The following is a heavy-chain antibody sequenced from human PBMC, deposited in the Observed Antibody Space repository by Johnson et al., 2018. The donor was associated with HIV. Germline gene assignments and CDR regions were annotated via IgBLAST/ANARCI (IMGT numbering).Heavy chain of an antibody. CDR3: ARETGDPVVPAARDAFDI. Sequence: QVQLVESGGGVVRPGRSLRLSCAASGFTFSNYPMHWVRQAPGKGLEWVAVISFDGSNKYYADSVKGRFTISRDNSKNTLFLQINSLRAEDTAVYYCARETGDPVVPAARDAFDIWGQGTMVTVSS. CDR2: ISFDGSNK. CDR1: GFTFSNYP. V-gene: IGHV3-30*14. J-gene: IGHJ3*02. D-gene: IGHD2-2*01.